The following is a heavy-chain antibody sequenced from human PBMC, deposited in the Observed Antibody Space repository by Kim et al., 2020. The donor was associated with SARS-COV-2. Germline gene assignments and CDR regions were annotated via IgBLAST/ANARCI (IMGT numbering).Heavy chain of an antibody. Sequence: TYAQQFQGRVTITADESTSTAYMERSSLRSEDTAVYYCATRQWALGGVDVWGQGTTVTVSS. V-gene: IGHV1-69*01. D-gene: IGHD1-26*01. J-gene: IGHJ6*02. CDR3: ATRQWALGGVDV.